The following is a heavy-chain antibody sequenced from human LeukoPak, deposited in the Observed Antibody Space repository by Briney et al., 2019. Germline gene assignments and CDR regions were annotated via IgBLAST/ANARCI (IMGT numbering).Heavy chain of an antibody. Sequence: GDSVTVSCNASGYTFTSYYMHWVWQAPGPGLEWMGRINPNSGGTNYDKKFQGRVTMTRVTSINTAYTELSRLRSDATAANYCARGRGDYFVNWGQRTLVTVSS. CDR1: GYTFTSYY. V-gene: IGHV1-2*06. J-gene: IGHJ4*02. CDR3: ARGRGDYFVN. CDR2: INPNSGGT. D-gene: IGHD3-10*01.